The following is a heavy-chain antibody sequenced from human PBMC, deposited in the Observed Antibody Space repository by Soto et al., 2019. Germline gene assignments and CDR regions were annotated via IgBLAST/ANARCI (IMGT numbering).Heavy chain of an antibody. CDR1: GGSISSSSYY. J-gene: IGHJ6*02. CDR2: IYYSGYT. CDR3: ARHNGPLYVGYYYDMDV. D-gene: IGHD3-16*01. Sequence: QLQLQESGPGLAKPSETLSLTCTVSGGSISSSSYYWGWIRQPPGKGLEWIGSIYYSGYTYYNPSRPSRVSIPVDPFNNQFSLKLSSVTAADTAVYYCARHNGPLYVGYYYDMDVWGRGTTVTVSS. V-gene: IGHV4-39*01.